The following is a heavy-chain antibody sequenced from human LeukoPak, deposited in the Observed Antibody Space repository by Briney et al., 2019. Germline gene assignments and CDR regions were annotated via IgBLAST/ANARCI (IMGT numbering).Heavy chain of an antibody. CDR2: INWNGGST. CDR1: GFTFDDYG. D-gene: IGHD1-26*01. Sequence: RSGGSLRLSCAASGFTFDDYGMSWVRQAPGKGLEWVSGINWNGGSTGYADSVKGRFTISRDNAKNSLYLQMNSLRAEDTGLYHCARDLVKEGASATADYWGLGTLVTVSS. CDR3: ARDLVKEGASATADY. V-gene: IGHV3-20*01. J-gene: IGHJ4*02.